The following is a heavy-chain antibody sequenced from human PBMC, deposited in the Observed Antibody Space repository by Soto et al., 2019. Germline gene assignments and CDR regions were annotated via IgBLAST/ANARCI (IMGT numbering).Heavy chain of an antibody. CDR2: ISSSSSYT. V-gene: IGHV3-11*03. Sequence: GGSLRLSCAASGFTFSDYYMSWIRQAPGKGLEWVSYISSSSSYTNYADSVKGRFTISRDNAKNSLYLQMNSLRAEDTAVYYCVPMGETAIDYWGQGTLVTVSS. CDR3: VPMGETAIDY. CDR1: GFTFSDYY. D-gene: IGHD3-10*01. J-gene: IGHJ4*02.